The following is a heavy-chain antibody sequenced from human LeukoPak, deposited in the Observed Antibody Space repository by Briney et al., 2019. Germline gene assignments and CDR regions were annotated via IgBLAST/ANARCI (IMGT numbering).Heavy chain of an antibody. D-gene: IGHD6-25*01. CDR2: IYYSGST. Sequence: PSETLSLTCTVSGGSISSYYWSWIRQPPGKGLEWIGYIYYSGSTNYNPSLKSRVTISVDTSKNQFSLKLSSVTAADTAVYYCAGGFSPGEGDFDYWGQGTLVTVSS. J-gene: IGHJ4*02. V-gene: IGHV4-59*01. CDR1: GGSISSYY. CDR3: AGGFSPGEGDFDY.